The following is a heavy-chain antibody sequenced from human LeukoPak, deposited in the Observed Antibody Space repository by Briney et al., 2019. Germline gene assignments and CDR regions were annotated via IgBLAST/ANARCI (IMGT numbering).Heavy chain of an antibody. J-gene: IGHJ5*02. V-gene: IGHV3-15*01. D-gene: IGHD6-19*01. Sequence: GGSLRLSCAASGFTFSNSWMSWVRQAPGKGLEWVGRIKSKTDGGTTDYAAPVKGRFTISRDDSKNTMYLQMNSPKTEDTAVYYCTTTFDSSGFPAWGQGTLVTVSS. CDR3: TTTFDSSGFPA. CDR1: GFTFSNSW. CDR2: IKSKTDGGTT.